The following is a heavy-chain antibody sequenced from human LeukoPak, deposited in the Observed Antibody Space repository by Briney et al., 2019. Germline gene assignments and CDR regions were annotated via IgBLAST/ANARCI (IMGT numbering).Heavy chain of an antibody. Sequence: ASVKVSCKASGYTFTSYYMHWVGQAPGQGLEWMGIINPSGGSTSYAQKFQGRVTMTRYTSTSTVYMELSSLRSDDTAVYYCARVWQDKQRYCSSTSCSYPFDYWGQGTLVTVSS. J-gene: IGHJ4*02. CDR3: ARVWQDKQRYCSSTSCSYPFDY. CDR2: INPSGGST. V-gene: IGHV1-46*01. D-gene: IGHD2-2*01. CDR1: GYTFTSYY.